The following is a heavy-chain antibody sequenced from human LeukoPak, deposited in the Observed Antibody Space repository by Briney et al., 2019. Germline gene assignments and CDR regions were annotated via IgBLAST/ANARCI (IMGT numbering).Heavy chain of an antibody. CDR2: INSDGSSK. J-gene: IGHJ3*02. D-gene: IGHD1-14*01. CDR1: GFTLSRYW. V-gene: IGHV3-74*01. Sequence: PGGSLRLSCEASGFTLSRYWMHWVRQAPGKGLVWVSRINSDGSSKRYADSVKGRFTISRDDSKNTLYLQMNSLRAEDTAVHYCAKGANNQPPVGAFDIWGQGTMVTVSS. CDR3: AKGANNQPPVGAFDI.